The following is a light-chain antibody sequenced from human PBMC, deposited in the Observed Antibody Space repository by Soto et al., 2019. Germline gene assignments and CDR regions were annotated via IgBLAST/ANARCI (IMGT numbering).Light chain of an antibody. V-gene: IGKV3-15*01. CDR2: GAS. CDR1: QSVSSN. Sequence: EIVMTQSPATLSVSPGDRATLSCRASQSVSSNLAWYQQKPGQAPRLLIYGASTRATDIPARFSGSGSGTDFTLTISSLQSEDFAIYYCQQYHNWPPITFGPGTKVGIK. J-gene: IGKJ3*01. CDR3: QQYHNWPPIT.